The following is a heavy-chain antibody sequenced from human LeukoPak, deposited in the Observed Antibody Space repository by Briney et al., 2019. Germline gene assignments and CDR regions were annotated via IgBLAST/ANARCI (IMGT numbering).Heavy chain of an antibody. CDR2: INPNSGGT. V-gene: IGHV1-2*02. J-gene: IGHJ4*02. D-gene: IGHD6-19*01. CDR3: DSGSDTDYFDY. Sequence: ASVKVSFNASGYTFTGYYMHLGRQAPGQGLGWMGWINPNSGGTNYAQKCQGRVTMTKDTFISTAYMELRRPRTDDTSVDYRDSGSDTDYFDYWGQGPLVTVST. CDR1: GYTFTGYY.